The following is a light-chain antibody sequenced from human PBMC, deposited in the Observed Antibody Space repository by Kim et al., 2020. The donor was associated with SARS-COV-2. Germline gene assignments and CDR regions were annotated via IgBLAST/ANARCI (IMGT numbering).Light chain of an antibody. CDR2: DAS. V-gene: IGKV1-39*01. J-gene: IGKJ5*01. CDR1: QTIGKS. Sequence: DIQMTQSPSQLSASIGDTVTMTCRASQTIGKSVNWYQQKPGRAPNIVIFDASSLETGDPSRFSGSVSGVDFTLTISSLQPDDLGTYYCQQSFTTPLTFGQGTRLEIK. CDR3: QQSFTTPLT.